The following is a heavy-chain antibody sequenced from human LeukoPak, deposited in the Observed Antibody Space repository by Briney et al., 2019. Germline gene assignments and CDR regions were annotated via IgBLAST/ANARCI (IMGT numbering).Heavy chain of an antibody. D-gene: IGHD3-10*01. CDR3: AKSSSMVRGVISAFDI. V-gene: IGHV3-23*01. CDR1: GFTFSSYA. CDR2: ISGSGGST. Sequence: GGSLRLSCAASGFTFSSYAMSWVRQAPGKGLKWVSAISGSGGSTYYADSVKGRFTISRDNSKNTLYLQMNSLRAEDTAVYYCAKSSSMVRGVISAFDIWGQGTMVTVSS. J-gene: IGHJ3*02.